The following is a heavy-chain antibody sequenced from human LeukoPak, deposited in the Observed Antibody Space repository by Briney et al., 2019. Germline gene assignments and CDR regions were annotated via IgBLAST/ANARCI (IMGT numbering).Heavy chain of an antibody. V-gene: IGHV4-59*08. J-gene: IGHJ4*02. CDR2: IYYSGST. D-gene: IGHD3-22*01. Sequence: SETLSLTCTVSGCSISSYYWSWIRQPPGKGLEWIGYIYYSGSTNYNPSLKSRVTISVDTSKDQFSLKLSSVTAADTAVYYCARHSYYDSSGYSDYWGQGTLVTVSS. CDR1: GCSISSYY. CDR3: ARHSYYDSSGYSDY.